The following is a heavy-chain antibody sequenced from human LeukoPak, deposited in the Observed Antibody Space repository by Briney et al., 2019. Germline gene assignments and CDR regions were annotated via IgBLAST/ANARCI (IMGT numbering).Heavy chain of an antibody. CDR1: GFTFSSYG. CDR3: AKDNVHNYYDSSGSLSSWFDP. V-gene: IGHV3-30*18. CDR2: ISYDGSNK. D-gene: IGHD3-22*01. J-gene: IGHJ5*02. Sequence: PGGSLRLSCAASGFTFSSYGMHWVRQAPGKGLEWVAVISYDGSNKYYADSVKGRFTISRDNSKNTLYLQMNSLRAEDTAVYYCAKDNVHNYYDSSGSLSSWFDPWGQGTLVTVSS.